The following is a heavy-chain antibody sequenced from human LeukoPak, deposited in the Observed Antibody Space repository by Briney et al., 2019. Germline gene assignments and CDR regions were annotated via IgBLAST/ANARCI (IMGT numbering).Heavy chain of an antibody. Sequence: SGTLSLTCTVSGGSISSYYWSWIRQPPGKGLEWIGYIYYSGSTNYNPSLKSRVTISVDTSKNQFSLKLSSVTAADTAVYYCARGQLRFDYWGQGTLVTVSS. CDR2: IYYSGST. CDR3: ARGQLRFDY. D-gene: IGHD6-6*01. J-gene: IGHJ4*02. V-gene: IGHV4-59*01. CDR1: GGSISSYY.